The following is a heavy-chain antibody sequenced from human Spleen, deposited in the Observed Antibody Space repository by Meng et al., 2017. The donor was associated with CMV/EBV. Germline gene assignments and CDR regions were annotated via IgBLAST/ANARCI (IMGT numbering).Heavy chain of an antibody. CDR3: ARAGAAVTTNFDF. Sequence: QIQLVQSGPELRRPGASVKVSCKASGYKFDIYGITWVRQAPGQGLEWVGWVSAENGDTDYGQKFQGRVTVTADTFTNTAYMEMRSLRSDDSAIYYCARAGAAVTTNFDFWGQGTLVTVSS. D-gene: IGHD4-17*01. CDR2: VSAENGDT. J-gene: IGHJ4*02. V-gene: IGHV1-18*01. CDR1: GYKFDIYG.